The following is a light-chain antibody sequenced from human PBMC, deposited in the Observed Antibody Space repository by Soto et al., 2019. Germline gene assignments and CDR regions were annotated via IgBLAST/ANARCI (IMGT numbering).Light chain of an antibody. CDR1: SSNIGAGYD. V-gene: IGLV1-40*01. J-gene: IGLJ2*01. CDR2: GNS. CDR3: QSYDISLSVTVI. Sequence: LTQPPSVSGGPGQRVTISSTGSSSNIGAGYDVQWYQQLPAAAPKLLIFGNSNRPSGVPDRFSGSRSGSSASLAITGLQAEDEADYFCQSYDISLSVTVIFGGGTKLTV.